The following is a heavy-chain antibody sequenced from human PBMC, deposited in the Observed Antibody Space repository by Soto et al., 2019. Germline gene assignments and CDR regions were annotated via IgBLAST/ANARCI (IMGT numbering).Heavy chain of an antibody. J-gene: IGHJ3*02. V-gene: IGHV1-69*13. CDR1: GGTFSSYA. D-gene: IGHD5-12*01. Sequence: SVKVSCKASGGTFSSYAISWVRQAPGQGLEWMGGIIPIFGTANYAQKFQGRVTITADESTSTAYMELSSLRSEDTAVYYCARVMATIDAFDIWGQGPMVTVSS. CDR2: IIPIFGTA. CDR3: ARVMATIDAFDI.